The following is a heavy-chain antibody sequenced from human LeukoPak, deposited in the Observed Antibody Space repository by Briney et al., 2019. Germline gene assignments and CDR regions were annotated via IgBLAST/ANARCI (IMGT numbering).Heavy chain of an antibody. Sequence: ASVKVSCKASGYTFTSYGISWVRQAPGQGLEWMGWISAYNGNTNYAQKLQGRVTMTTDTSTSTAYMELRSLRSDDTAVYYCARVDIVATTDLYYYYGMDVWGQGTTVTVS. J-gene: IGHJ6*02. CDR2: ISAYNGNT. D-gene: IGHD5-12*01. V-gene: IGHV1-18*01. CDR3: ARVDIVATTDLYYYYGMDV. CDR1: GYTFTSYG.